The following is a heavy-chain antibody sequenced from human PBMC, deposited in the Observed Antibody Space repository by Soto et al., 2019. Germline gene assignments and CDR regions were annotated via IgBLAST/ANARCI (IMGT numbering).Heavy chain of an antibody. CDR3: AKDGGYSSGRYGA. D-gene: IGHD6-19*01. J-gene: IGHJ5*02. Sequence: EVQLVESGGGLVQPGRSLRLSCAASGFTFDDYAMHWVRQAPGKGMEWVSGISWNSGSIGYADSVKDRFTISRDNAKNSLYLQINSLRAEDTALYYCAKDGGYSSGRYGAWGQGTLVTVSS. CDR2: ISWNSGSI. V-gene: IGHV3-9*01. CDR1: GFTFDDYA.